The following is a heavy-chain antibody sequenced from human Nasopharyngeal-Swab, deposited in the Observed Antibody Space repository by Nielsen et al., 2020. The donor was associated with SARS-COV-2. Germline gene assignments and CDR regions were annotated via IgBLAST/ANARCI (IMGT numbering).Heavy chain of an antibody. D-gene: IGHD6-6*01. J-gene: IGHJ3*02. CDR1: GLTFSSYG. CDR3: ARDSSSSDADAFDI. V-gene: IGHV3-33*01. Sequence: GESLKISCAASGLTFSSYGMHWVRQAPGKGLEWVAVIWYDGSNKYYADSVKGRFTISRDNSKNTLYLQMNSLRAEDTAVYYCARDSSSSDADAFDIWGQGTMVTVSS. CDR2: IWYDGSNK.